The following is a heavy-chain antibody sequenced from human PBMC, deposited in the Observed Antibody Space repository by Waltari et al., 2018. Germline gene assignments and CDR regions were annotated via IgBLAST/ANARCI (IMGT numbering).Heavy chain of an antibody. CDR2: ISHTGIT. CDR1: NNYY. J-gene: IGHJ4*02. CDR3: ARSFDFWSGYSLGY. Sequence: NNYYWGWIRQPPGMRLEWIGYISHTGITRYSPSLKSRVTISVDTSKNQFSLRLESVSAADTAVYYCARSFDFWSGYSLGYWGQGTLVTVAS. D-gene: IGHD3-3*01. V-gene: IGHV4-59*01.